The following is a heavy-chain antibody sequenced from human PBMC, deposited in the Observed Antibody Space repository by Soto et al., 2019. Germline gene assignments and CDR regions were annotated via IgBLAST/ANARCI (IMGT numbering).Heavy chain of an antibody. J-gene: IGHJ4*02. D-gene: IGHD4-17*01. CDR3: AHLTTGGFYFDY. Sequence: QITLKESGPTLVKPTQTLTLTCTFSGFSLRNSGVGVGWIRQPTGKALEWLALIYWDDDKRYSPSLKSRLTTTKDTAKNQVVLTMTNMDPVDTATYYCAHLTTGGFYFDYWGQETLVTVST. V-gene: IGHV2-5*02. CDR2: IYWDDDK. CDR1: GFSLRNSGVG.